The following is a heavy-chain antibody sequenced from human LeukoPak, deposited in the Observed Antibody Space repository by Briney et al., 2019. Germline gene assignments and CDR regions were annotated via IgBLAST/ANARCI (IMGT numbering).Heavy chain of an antibody. Sequence: GGSLRLSCAASGFTFSSYGMHWVRQAPGKGLEWVAVISYDGSNKYYADSVKGRFTISRDNSKNTLYLQMNSLRAEDTAVYYCANQGDSSSWFYYYMDVWGKGTTVTVSS. J-gene: IGHJ6*03. D-gene: IGHD6-13*01. CDR3: ANQGDSSSWFYYYMDV. CDR1: GFTFSSYG. CDR2: ISYDGSNK. V-gene: IGHV3-30*18.